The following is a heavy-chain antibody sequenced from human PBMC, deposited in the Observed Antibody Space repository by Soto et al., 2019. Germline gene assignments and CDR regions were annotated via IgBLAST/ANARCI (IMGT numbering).Heavy chain of an antibody. Sequence: ASVKVSCKASGYTFTGYYMHWVRQAPGQGLEWMGWINPNSGGTNYAQKFQGRVTMTRDTSISTAYMELSRLRSDDTAVYYCAIIAAAGTPPFDYWGQGTLVTVSS. CDR2: INPNSGGT. CDR3: AIIAAAGTPPFDY. CDR1: GYTFTGYY. V-gene: IGHV1-2*02. J-gene: IGHJ4*02. D-gene: IGHD6-13*01.